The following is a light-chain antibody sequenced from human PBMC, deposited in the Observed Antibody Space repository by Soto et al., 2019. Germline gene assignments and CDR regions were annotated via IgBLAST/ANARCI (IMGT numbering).Light chain of an antibody. Sequence: QAVLTQSPSASASLGASVKLTCTLSSGHSSYAIAWHQQQPDNGPRYLMKVNSDGSHSKGDGIPDRFSGSSSGAERYLTISSLQSEDEADYYCQTWGTGIYVVFGGGTKLTVL. CDR1: SGHSSYA. CDR2: VNSDGSH. J-gene: IGLJ2*01. V-gene: IGLV4-69*01. CDR3: QTWGTGIYVV.